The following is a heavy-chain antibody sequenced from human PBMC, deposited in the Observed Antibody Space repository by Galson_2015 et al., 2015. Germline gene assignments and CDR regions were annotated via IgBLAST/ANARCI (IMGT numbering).Heavy chain of an antibody. D-gene: IGHD5-24*01. CDR2: ISYNGINI. Sequence: SLRLSCAASGFTFSSYGMHWVRQAPGKGLEWLAVISYNGINIYYADSVKGRFTISRDNSKNTLYLQMNSLTAEDTAVYYCATKVDATFITDYWGQGTLVTVSS. V-gene: IGHV3-30*03. CDR3: ATKVDATFITDY. CDR1: GFTFSSYG. J-gene: IGHJ4*02.